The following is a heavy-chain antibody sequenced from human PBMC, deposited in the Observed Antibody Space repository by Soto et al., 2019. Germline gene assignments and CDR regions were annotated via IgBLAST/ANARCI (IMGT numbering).Heavy chain of an antibody. J-gene: IGHJ3*02. Sequence: GGSLRLSCAASGFTFSDYYMSWIRQAPGKGLEWVSYISSSGSTIYYADSVKGRFPISRDNAKNSLYLQMNSLRAEDTAVYYCARSPGYSGYDYDAFDIWGQGTMVTVSS. CDR3: ARSPGYSGYDYDAFDI. CDR1: GFTFSDYY. CDR2: ISSSGSTI. V-gene: IGHV3-11*01. D-gene: IGHD5-12*01.